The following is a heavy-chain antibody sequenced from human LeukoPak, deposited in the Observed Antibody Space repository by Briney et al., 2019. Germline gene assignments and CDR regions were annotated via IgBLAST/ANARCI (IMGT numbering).Heavy chain of an antibody. J-gene: IGHJ4*02. D-gene: IGHD3-3*01. V-gene: IGHV4-34*01. CDR3: AREGYDYDFWSGYYRRFDY. CDR2: INHSGST. CDR1: GGSFSGYY. Sequence: SETLSLTCAVYGGSFSGYYWSWIRQPRGKGLEWIGEINHSGSTNYNPSLKSRVTISVDTSKNQFSLKLSSVTAADTAVYYCAREGYDYDFWSGYYRRFDYWGQGTLVTVSS.